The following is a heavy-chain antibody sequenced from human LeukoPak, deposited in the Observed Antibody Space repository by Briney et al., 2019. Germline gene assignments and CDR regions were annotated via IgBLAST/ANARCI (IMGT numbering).Heavy chain of an antibody. V-gene: IGHV4-34*01. J-gene: IGHJ4*02. CDR2: INHSGST. D-gene: IGHD5-18*01. CDR3: ARTVDTSVVGDY. CDR1: GGSFSGYY. Sequence: SETLSLTCAVYGGSFSGYYWSWIRQPPGKGLEWIGEINHSGSTNYNPSLKSRVTISVDTSKNQFSLKLSSVTAADTAVYYCARTVDTSVVGDYWGQGTLVTVSS.